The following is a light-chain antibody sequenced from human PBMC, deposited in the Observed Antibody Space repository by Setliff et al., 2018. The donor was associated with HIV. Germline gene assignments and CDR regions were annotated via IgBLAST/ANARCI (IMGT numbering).Light chain of an antibody. CDR2: DVD. V-gene: IGLV2-8*01. CDR1: STDVGGFTY. J-gene: IGLJ2*01. Sequence: QSVLPQPPSASGSPGQSVTISCTGNSTDVGGFTYVSWYQHHPGKAPKLIIYDVDRRPSGVPDRFSGSKSGNTASLTVSGLQADDEADYYCSSDAGSDTLVFGGGAKVTVL. CDR3: SSDAGSDTLV.